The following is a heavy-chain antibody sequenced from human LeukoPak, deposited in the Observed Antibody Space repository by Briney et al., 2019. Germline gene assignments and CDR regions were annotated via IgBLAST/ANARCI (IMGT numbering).Heavy chain of an antibody. D-gene: IGHD6-6*01. CDR3: AKDGAVDKKYSSSERDPYPVDY. CDR1: GFTFSSYA. J-gene: IGHJ4*02. CDR2: ISYDGSNK. Sequence: HPGGSLRLSCAASGFTFSSYAMHWVRQAPGKGLEWVAVISYDGSNKYYADSVKGRFTISRDNSKNTLYLQMNSLRAEDTAVYYCAKDGAVDKKYSSSERDPYPVDYWGQGTLVTVSS. V-gene: IGHV3-30-3*01.